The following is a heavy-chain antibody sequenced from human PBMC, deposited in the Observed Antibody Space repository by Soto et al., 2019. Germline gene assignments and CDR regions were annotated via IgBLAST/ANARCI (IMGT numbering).Heavy chain of an antibody. V-gene: IGHV4-39*01. CDR1: GGSISSSSYY. Sequence: SETLSLTCTVSGGSISSSSYYWGWIRQPPGKGLEWIGSIYYSGSTYYNPSLKSRVTISVDTSKNQFSLKLSSVTAADTAVYYCARLIWVRSVTTFDYWGQETLVTVSS. J-gene: IGHJ4*02. CDR3: ARLIWVRSVTTFDY. D-gene: IGHD4-17*01. CDR2: IYYSGST.